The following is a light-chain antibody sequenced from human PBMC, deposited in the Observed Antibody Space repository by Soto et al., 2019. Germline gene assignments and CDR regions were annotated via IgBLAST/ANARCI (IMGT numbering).Light chain of an antibody. Sequence: EIVMTQSPATLSVSPGERATLSCRASQSVSTNLACYQQKPGQAPRLLIYGASTRATGIPARFSGSGSGTEFTLTISSLQSEDFAVYYCQQYNNWPRWTFGQGTKVEIK. V-gene: IGKV3-15*01. CDR1: QSVSTN. J-gene: IGKJ1*01. CDR3: QQYNNWPRWT. CDR2: GAS.